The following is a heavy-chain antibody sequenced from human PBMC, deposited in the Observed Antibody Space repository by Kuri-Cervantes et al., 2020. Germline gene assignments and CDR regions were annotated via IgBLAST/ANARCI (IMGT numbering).Heavy chain of an antibody. J-gene: IGHJ6*02. D-gene: IGHD2-21*02. CDR1: GFTFDDYA. Sequence: SLKISCAASGFTFDDYAMHWVRQAPGKGLEWVSGISWNSGSIGYADSVKGRFTISRDNSKNTLYLQMNSLKAEDTAVYYCTTDTSCGGDCYFYYYGMDVWGQGTTVTVSS. CDR3: TTDTSCGGDCYFYYYGMDV. V-gene: IGHV3-9*01. CDR2: ISWNSGSI.